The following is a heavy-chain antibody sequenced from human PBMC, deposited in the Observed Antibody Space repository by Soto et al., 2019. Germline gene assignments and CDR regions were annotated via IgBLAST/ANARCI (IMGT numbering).Heavy chain of an antibody. J-gene: IGHJ6*02. CDR2: IIPIFGTA. CDR3: VIAAAGMYYYYYGMDV. D-gene: IGHD6-13*01. CDR1: EGTFSSYA. V-gene: IGHV1-69*01. Sequence: QVQLVQSGAEVKKPGSSVKVSCKASEGTFSSYAISWVRQAPGQGLEWMGGIIPIFGTANYAQKFLGRVTITADESTSTAYMELSSLRSEDTAVYYCVIAAAGMYYYYYGMDVWGQWTTVTVSS.